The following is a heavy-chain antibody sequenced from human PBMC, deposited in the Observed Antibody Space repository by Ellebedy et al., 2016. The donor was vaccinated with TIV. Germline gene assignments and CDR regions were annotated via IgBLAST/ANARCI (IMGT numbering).Heavy chain of an antibody. CDR3: ARDGICTNGVCYNWFDP. J-gene: IGHJ5*02. CDR1: GFTFSSYW. Sequence: GESLKISCAASGFTFSSYWMHWVRQAPGKGLVWVSRINSDGSSTSYADSVKGRFTISRDNAKNSLYLQMNSLRAEDTAVYYCARDGICTNGVCYNWFDPWGQGTLVTVSS. D-gene: IGHD2-8*01. V-gene: IGHV3-74*01. CDR2: INSDGSST.